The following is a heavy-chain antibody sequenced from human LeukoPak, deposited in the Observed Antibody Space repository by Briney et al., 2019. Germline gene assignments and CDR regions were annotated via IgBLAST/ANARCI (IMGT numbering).Heavy chain of an antibody. CDR2: INPNSGGT. V-gene: IGHV1-2*02. Sequence: ASVKVSCKASGYTFTDSYMHWVRQAPGQGLEWMGWINPNSGGTKYAQKFQGRVTMTRDRSISTAYMELIRLRSDDTAVYYCARGAYDSSGYYRFDYWGQGTLVTVSS. CDR3: ARGAYDSSGYYRFDY. D-gene: IGHD3-22*01. J-gene: IGHJ4*02. CDR1: GYTFTDSY.